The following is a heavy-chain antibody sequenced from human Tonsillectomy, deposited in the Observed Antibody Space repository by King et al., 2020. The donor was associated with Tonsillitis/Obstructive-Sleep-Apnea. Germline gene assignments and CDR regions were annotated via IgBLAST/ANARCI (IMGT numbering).Heavy chain of an antibody. CDR3: ARDQRPSTIFGVVI. CDR2: ISRNSGSI. V-gene: IGHV3-9*01. D-gene: IGHD3-3*01. Sequence: DVQLVESGGGLVQPGRSLRLSCAASGFTFDDYAMHWVRQAPGKGLEWVSGISRNSGSIGYADSVKGRFTISRDNAKNSLYLQMNSLRAEDTAVYYCARDQRPSTIFGVVIWGQGTLVTVSS. CDR1: GFTFDDYA. J-gene: IGHJ4*02.